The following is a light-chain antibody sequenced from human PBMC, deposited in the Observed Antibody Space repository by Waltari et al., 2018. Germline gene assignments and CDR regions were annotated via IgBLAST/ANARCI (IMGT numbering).Light chain of an antibody. CDR1: QSISSY. J-gene: IGKJ4*01. CDR3: QQYNSS. CDR2: AAS. V-gene: IGKV1-39*01. Sequence: DIQMTQSPSSLSASVGDRVTITCRASQSISSYLYWYQQKPEKAPQLLIYAASSLQSGVPSRFSGRGSGTDFTLTITSLQPEDFATYYCQQYNSSFGGGTKVEIK.